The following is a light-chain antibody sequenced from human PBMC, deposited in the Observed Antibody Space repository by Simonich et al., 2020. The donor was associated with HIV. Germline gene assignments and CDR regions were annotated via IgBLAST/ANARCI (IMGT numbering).Light chain of an antibody. Sequence: QSVLTQPPSASGTPGQRVTISCSGSRSNIGSNTVNWYQKLPGTAPKLLIYSNNQRPSGVPARFSGSKSGTSASLAISGLQSDDEADYYCAAWDDSLNAWVFGGGTKLTVL. CDR3: AAWDDSLNAWV. CDR1: RSNIGSNT. CDR2: SNN. V-gene: IGLV1-44*01. J-gene: IGLJ3*02.